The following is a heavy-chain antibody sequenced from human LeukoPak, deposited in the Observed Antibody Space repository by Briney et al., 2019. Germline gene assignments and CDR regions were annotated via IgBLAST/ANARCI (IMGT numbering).Heavy chain of an antibody. V-gene: IGHV1-2*02. D-gene: IGHD3-22*01. Sequence: ASVKVSCKASGYTFTGYYMHWVRQAPGQGLEWMGWINPNSGGTNYAQKFQGRVTMTRDTSISTAYMELSRLRSDDTAVYYCARSLFDSSGYYVYYFDYWGQGTLVTVSS. CDR2: INPNSGGT. CDR1: GYTFTGYY. CDR3: ARSLFDSSGYYVYYFDY. J-gene: IGHJ4*02.